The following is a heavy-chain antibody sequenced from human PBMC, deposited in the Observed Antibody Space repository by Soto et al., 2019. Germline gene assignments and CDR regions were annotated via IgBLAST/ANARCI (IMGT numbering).Heavy chain of an antibody. D-gene: IGHD3-3*01. V-gene: IGHV3-66*01. CDR3: ARDTLGGAYDFCH. Sequence: EVQLVESGGGLVQPGGSLRLSCAASGLTVSNVYMTWVRQAPGKGLEWVSVISSGGNTYYADSVKGRFTISRDNSKNTLYLEMNSLRAGDTAVYYCARDTLGGAYDFCHGGQGILVTVSS. CDR2: ISSGGNT. CDR1: GLTVSNVY. J-gene: IGHJ4*02.